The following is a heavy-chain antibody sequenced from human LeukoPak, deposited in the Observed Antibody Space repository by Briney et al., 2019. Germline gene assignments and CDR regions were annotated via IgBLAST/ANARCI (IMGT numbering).Heavy chain of an antibody. CDR3: ARTSITMIVGKDSGDNWFDP. D-gene: IGHD3-22*01. Sequence: ASVKVSCKASGYTFTNYAMNWVRQAPGQGLEWMGWISAYNGNTNYAQKLQGRVTMTTDTSTSTAYMELRSLRSDDTAVYYCARTSITMIVGKDSGDNWFDPWGQGTLVTVSS. CDR1: GYTFTNYA. V-gene: IGHV1-18*01. J-gene: IGHJ5*02. CDR2: ISAYNGNT.